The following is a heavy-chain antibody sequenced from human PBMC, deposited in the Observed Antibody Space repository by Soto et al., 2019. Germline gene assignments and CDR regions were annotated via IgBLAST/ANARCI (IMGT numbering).Heavy chain of an antibody. CDR2: TNQDGSEK. CDR3: SGGVGDAF. V-gene: IGHV3-7*04. D-gene: IGHD1-26*01. Sequence: EVHLVESGGGLVQTGGSLRLSCAIFEGTVIRDWMNWVRQAPGKGLEWVAHTNQDGSEKYYVDSVKGRFTISRDNDKNSLYLQRNSLRAEDTAMYYCSGGVGDAFWGQGTLVTVSS. J-gene: IGHJ4*02. CDR1: EGTVIRDW.